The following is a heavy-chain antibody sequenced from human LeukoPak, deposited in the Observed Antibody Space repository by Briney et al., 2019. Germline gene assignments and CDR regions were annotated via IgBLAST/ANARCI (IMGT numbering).Heavy chain of an antibody. Sequence: SETLSLTCTVSGGSISSSTYNWGWIRQPPGKGLEWIGSIYYSGTTYYNPSLKSRVTISVDTSKNQFSLKLSSVTAADTAVYYCARDRRRGLDWGQGTLVTVSS. CDR2: IYYSGTT. J-gene: IGHJ4*02. V-gene: IGHV4-39*07. D-gene: IGHD3-10*01. CDR3: ARDRRRGLD. CDR1: GGSISSSTYN.